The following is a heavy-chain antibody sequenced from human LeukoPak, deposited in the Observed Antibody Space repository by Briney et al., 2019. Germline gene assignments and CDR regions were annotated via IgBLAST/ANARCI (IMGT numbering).Heavy chain of an antibody. CDR3: AKDRVVPGNYYYGMDV. Sequence: GGSLRLSCAASGFSFSTSWMHWVRQPPGKGLVWVSRIDGDGSNTSYADSVKGRFTIFRDNAKNTLYLQMNSLRTEDTALYYCAKDRVVPGNYYYGMDVWGQGTTVTVSS. CDR2: IDGDGSNT. D-gene: IGHD6-19*01. V-gene: IGHV3-74*01. CDR1: GFSFSTSW. J-gene: IGHJ6*02.